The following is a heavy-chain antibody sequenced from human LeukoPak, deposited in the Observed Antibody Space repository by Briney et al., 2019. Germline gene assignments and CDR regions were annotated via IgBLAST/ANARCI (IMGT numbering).Heavy chain of an antibody. CDR1: GGSISTYY. CDR2: IYYSGST. Sequence: PSETLSLTCTVSGGSISTYYWSWIRQPPGKGLEWIGYIYYSGSTNYNPSLKSRVTISVDTSKNQFSLKLSSVTAADTAVYYCARGVPATNWGQGTLVTVSS. CDR3: ARGVPATN. V-gene: IGHV4-59*01. J-gene: IGHJ4*02. D-gene: IGHD2-2*01.